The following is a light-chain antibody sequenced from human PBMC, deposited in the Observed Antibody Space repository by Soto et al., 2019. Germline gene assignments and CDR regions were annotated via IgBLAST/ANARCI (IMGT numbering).Light chain of an antibody. CDR3: AAWDDSLSGPV. V-gene: IGLV1-47*01. Sequence: QAVVTQPPSASGTPGQRVTISCSGSSSKIGSNYVYWYQQLPGTAPKLLIYRNNQRPSGVPDRFSGSKSGTSASLAISGLRSEDEADYYCAAWDDSLSGPVFGGGTKLTVL. CDR1: SSKIGSNY. J-gene: IGLJ2*01. CDR2: RNN.